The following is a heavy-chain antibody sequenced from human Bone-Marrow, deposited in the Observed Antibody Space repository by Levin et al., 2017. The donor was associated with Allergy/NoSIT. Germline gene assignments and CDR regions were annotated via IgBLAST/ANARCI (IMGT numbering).Heavy chain of an antibody. CDR1: GFTFSDYY. CDR2: ISSSSSYT. CDR3: ARAPVLWFGELLYLRGYYFDY. D-gene: IGHD3-10*01. J-gene: IGHJ4*02. V-gene: IGHV3-11*05. Sequence: GESLKISCAASGFTFSDYYMSWIRQAPGKGLEWVSYISSSSSYTNYADSVKGRFTISRDNAKNSLYLQMNSLRAEDTAVYYCARAPVLWFGELLYLRGYYFDYWGQGTLVTVSS.